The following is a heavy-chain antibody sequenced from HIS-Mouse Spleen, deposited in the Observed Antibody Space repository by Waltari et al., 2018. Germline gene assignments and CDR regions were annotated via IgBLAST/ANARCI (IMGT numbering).Heavy chain of an antibody. Sequence: QVQLVQSGAEVKKPGASVNVPCKASGYPFTGSYMPWVRQAPGQGLEWMGWINPNSGGTNYAQKFQGRVTMTRDTSISTAYMELSRLRSDDTAVYYCARDQLGGFDYWGQGTLVTVSS. CDR3: ARDQLGGFDY. CDR2: INPNSGGT. CDR1: GYPFTGSY. J-gene: IGHJ4*02. D-gene: IGHD7-27*01. V-gene: IGHV1-2*02.